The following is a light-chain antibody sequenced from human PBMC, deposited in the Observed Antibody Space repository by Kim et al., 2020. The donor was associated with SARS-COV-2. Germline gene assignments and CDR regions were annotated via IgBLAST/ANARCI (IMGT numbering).Light chain of an antibody. V-gene: IGLV2-18*02. J-gene: IGLJ1*01. CDR1: TSDVGSYNR. CDR3: SSYTSSSTYV. CDR2: EVS. Sequence: SFTTSCTGTTSDVGSYNRLSWYQQPPGTAPKLMIYEVSNRPSGVPDRFSGSKSGNTASLTISGLQAEDEADYYCSSYTSSSTYVFGTGTKVTVL.